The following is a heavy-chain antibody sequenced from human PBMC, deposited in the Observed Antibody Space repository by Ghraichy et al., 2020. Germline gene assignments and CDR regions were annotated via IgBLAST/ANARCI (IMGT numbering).Heavy chain of an antibody. CDR3: AREGEGGEWWSTTLAYFDY. CDR1: GGSISSYY. CDR2: IYTSGST. Sequence: SETLSLTCTVSGGSISSYYWSWIRQPAGKGLEWIGRIYTSGSTNYNPSLKSRVTMSVDTSKNQFSLKLSSVTAADTAVYYCAREGEGGEWWSTTLAYFDYWGQGTLVTVSS. J-gene: IGHJ4*02. V-gene: IGHV4-4*07. D-gene: IGHD2-15*01.